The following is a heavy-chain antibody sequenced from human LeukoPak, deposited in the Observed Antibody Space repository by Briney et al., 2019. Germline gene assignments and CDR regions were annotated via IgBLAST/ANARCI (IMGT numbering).Heavy chain of an antibody. CDR2: INPKSGGT. Sequence: GASVTVSCKASGYTFTGYYMHWVRQAPGQGVEWMGWINPKSGGTKYAQKLQGRVTMTRETSKRKAYMELSRLRYDDTGVYYCARAIYSGYDPIFFYWGQGTLVTVSS. CDR1: GYTFTGYY. J-gene: IGHJ4*02. D-gene: IGHD5-12*01. CDR3: ARAIYSGYDPIFFY. V-gene: IGHV1-2*02.